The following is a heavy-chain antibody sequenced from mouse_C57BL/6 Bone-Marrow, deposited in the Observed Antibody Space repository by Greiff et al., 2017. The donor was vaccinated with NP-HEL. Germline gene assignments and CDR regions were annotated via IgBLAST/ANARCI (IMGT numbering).Heavy chain of an antibody. V-gene: IGHV1-50*01. CDR3: ARSYTFAY. CDR1: GYTFTSYW. J-gene: IGHJ3*01. Sequence: QVQLQQPGAELVKPGASVKLSCKASGYTFTSYWMQWVKQRPGQGLEWIGEIDPSDSYTNYNQKFKGKATLSVDTSSSTSYMQLCSLPSEDSAVYYCARSYTFAYWGQGTLVTVSA. CDR2: IDPSDSYT. D-gene: IGHD2-12*01.